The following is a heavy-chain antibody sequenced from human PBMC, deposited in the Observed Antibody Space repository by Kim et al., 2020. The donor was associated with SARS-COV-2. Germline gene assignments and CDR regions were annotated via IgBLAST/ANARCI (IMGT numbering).Heavy chain of an antibody. CDR1: GFIFSDYD. CDR3: ARDPHRRDGYNFDX. V-gene: IGHV3-11*01. J-gene: IGHJ4*02. CDR2: ITRSGSST. D-gene: IGHD5-12*01. Sequence: GGSLRLSCAASGFIFSDYDMSWIRQAPGKGPEWVSHITRSGSSTYYADSWKGRFTISMDNARNSLFLXMNSLRDEDTAXXXWARDPHRRDGYNFDXWGQGXXIAVXS.